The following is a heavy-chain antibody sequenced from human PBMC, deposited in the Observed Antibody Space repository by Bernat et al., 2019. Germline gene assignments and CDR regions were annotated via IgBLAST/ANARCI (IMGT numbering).Heavy chain of an antibody. Sequence: EVQLLESGGGLVQPGGSLRLSCAASGFTFSTYGMSWVRQAPGKGPEWVSTISGSGGTTYYADSVKGRFTISRDNSKNTLYLQMNSLRVEDTAEYYCAKRIGDYWGQGTLVTVSS. V-gene: IGHV3-23*01. CDR1: GFTFSTYG. J-gene: IGHJ4*02. CDR2: ISGSGGTT. CDR3: AKRIGDY. D-gene: IGHD2/OR15-2a*01.